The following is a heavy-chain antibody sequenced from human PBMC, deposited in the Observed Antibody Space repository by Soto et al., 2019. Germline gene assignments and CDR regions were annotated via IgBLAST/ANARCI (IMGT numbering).Heavy chain of an antibody. CDR2: INHSGRT. CDR1: GGSFSGYY. D-gene: IGHD6-6*01. V-gene: IGHV4-34*01. Sequence: QVQLQQWGAGLLKPSETLSLTCAVYGGSFSGYYWSWIRQPPGKGLERIGEINHSGRTNYNPSLKSRVTISVDTSKDQSSLKLSPVTAADPAVYYCAREYRSSSWRFDPWGQGTLVTVSS. CDR3: AREYRSSSWRFDP. J-gene: IGHJ5*02.